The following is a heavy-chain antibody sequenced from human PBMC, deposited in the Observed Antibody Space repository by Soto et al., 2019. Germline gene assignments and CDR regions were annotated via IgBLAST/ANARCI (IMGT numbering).Heavy chain of an antibody. V-gene: IGHV1-8*01. D-gene: IGHD3-9*01. CDR1: GYTFTSYD. CDR3: ARGRSVLRYFDLIKTQSKNYYYYMDV. J-gene: IGHJ6*03. Sequence: ASVKVSCKASGYTFTSYDINWVRQATGQGLEWMGWMNPNSGNTGYAQKFQGRVTMTRNTSISTAYMELSSLRSEDTAVYYCARGRSVLRYFDLIKTQSKNYYYYMDVWGKGTTVTVSS. CDR2: MNPNSGNT.